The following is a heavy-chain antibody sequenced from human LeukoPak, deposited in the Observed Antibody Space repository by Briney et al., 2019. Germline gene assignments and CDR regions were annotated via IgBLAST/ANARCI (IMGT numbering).Heavy chain of an antibody. CDR1: GFTFSAYA. V-gene: IGHV3-23*01. CDR2: IRGGGGSA. J-gene: IGHJ4*02. CDR3: GKTTVGYSSGQKPAWPVDY. D-gene: IGHD5-18*01. Sequence: GGSLRLSCTTSGFTFSAYAMMWVRQAPGKGPEWVSAIRGGGGSAFYADPVKGRFTISRDNSRNTVYLQINSLRAEDTAVYYCGKTTVGYSSGQKPAWPVDYWGQGTLVTVSS.